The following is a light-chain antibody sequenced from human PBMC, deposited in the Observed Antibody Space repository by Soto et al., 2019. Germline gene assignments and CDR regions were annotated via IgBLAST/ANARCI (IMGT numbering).Light chain of an antibody. V-gene: IGLV2-8*01. J-gene: IGLJ1*01. CDR2: EVN. Sequence: QSVLTQLPSASGSPGQSVTISCTGTRSDVGGYNYVSWYQQHPGKAPKLMIYEVNQRPSGVPDRFSGSKSGNTASLTVSGLQAEDEADYYCSSYAGSNNYVFGTGTKVTVL. CDR1: RSDVGGYNY. CDR3: SSYAGSNNYV.